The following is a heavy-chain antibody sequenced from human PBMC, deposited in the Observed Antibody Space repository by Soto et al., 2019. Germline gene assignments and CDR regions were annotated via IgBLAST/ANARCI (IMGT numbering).Heavy chain of an antibody. V-gene: IGHV3-48*03. CDR2: ISTSGSTI. Sequence: GGSLRLSCEISGFTFIDYEVNWVRQAPGKGLEWVSYISTSGSTIYYAESVEDRFTISRDNAEKLVYLQMDSLRVDDTAVYYCAGIRGIWDHCGGDCFYYYGMDVWGQGTTVTVSS. CDR1: GFTFIDYE. CDR3: AGIRGIWDHCGGDCFYYYGMDV. D-gene: IGHD2-21*02. J-gene: IGHJ6*02.